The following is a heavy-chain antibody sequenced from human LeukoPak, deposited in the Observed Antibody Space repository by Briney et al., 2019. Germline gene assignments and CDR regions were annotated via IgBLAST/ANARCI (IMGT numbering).Heavy chain of an antibody. J-gene: IGHJ4*02. CDR2: ISGSGVTT. CDR3: AKRDF. Sequence: GGSLRLSCAASGFTFSSYAMNWVRQAPGKGLEWVSSISGSGVTTYYAGSVKGRFTISRDNSKNTLFLQMNRLRADDTAIYYCAKRDFWGQGTLVTVSS. CDR1: GFTFSSYA. V-gene: IGHV3-23*01.